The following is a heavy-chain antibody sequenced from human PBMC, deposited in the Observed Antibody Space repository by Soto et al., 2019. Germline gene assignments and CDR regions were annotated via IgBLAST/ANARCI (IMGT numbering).Heavy chain of an antibody. J-gene: IGHJ3*02. D-gene: IGHD4-17*01. V-gene: IGHV1-2*02. CDR1: GYTFTGYY. Sequence: QVQLVQSGAEVKKPGASVKVSCKASGYTFTGYYMHWVRQAPGQGLEWMGWINPNSGGTNYAQKFQGRVTMTRDTSISTAYMELSRLRSDDTAVYYCARDTYGDTGFDAFDIRGQGTMVTVSS. CDR3: ARDTYGDTGFDAFDI. CDR2: INPNSGGT.